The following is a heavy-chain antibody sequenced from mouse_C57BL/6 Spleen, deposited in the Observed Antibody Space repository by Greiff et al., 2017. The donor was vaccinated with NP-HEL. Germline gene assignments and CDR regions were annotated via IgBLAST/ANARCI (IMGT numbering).Heavy chain of an antibody. J-gene: IGHJ4*01. CDR3: AREGGNYYAMDY. D-gene: IGHD1-1*02. CDR1: GYTFTDYY. V-gene: IGHV1-26*01. CDR2: INPNNGGT. Sequence: EVQLQQSGPELVKPGASVKISCKASGYTFTDYYMNWVKQSHGKSIEWIGDINPNNGGTSYNQKFKGKATLTVDKSSSTAYMELRSLTSEDSAVYYCAREGGNYYAMDYWGQGTSVTVSS.